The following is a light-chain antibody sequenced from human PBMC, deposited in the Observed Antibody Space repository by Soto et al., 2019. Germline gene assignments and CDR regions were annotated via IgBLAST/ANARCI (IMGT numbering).Light chain of an antibody. J-gene: IGKJ3*01. CDR2: GAS. CDR3: QQYNNWPLT. Sequence: EIVMTQSPATLSVSPGEAATLTCRASQSVSSNLAWYQQKPGQAPRLLIYGASTRATGIPARFSGSGSGTEFTLTISSLQSEDFAVYYCQQYNNWPLTFGPGTKVDI. V-gene: IGKV3-15*01. CDR1: QSVSSN.